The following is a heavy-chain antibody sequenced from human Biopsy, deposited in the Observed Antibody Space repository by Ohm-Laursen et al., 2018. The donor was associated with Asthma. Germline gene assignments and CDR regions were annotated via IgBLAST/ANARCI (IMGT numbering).Heavy chain of an antibody. Sequence: LRLSCAASRFTYEMHWVRQAPGKGLEWVAVISYDGSSIYYADSAKGRFTISRDNSKNTLSLQMNSLTAEDTAVYYCARDVVWFREVGGMDVWGQGTTVTVSS. J-gene: IGHJ6*02. CDR2: ISYDGSSI. CDR1: RFTYE. CDR3: ARDVVWFREVGGMDV. D-gene: IGHD3-10*01. V-gene: IGHV3-30-3*01.